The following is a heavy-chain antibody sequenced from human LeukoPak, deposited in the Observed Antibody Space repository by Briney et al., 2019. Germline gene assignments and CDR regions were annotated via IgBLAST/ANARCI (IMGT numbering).Heavy chain of an antibody. CDR1: GGAIRSHY. D-gene: IGHD1/OR15-1a*01. J-gene: IGHJ4*02. CDR3: ARGEHSVDS. Sequence: SETLSLTCTVSGGAIRSHYWNWIRQPAGKGREWIGRIYSSGYTNDNPFLKSRITMSVAMSKNQFSLRLNSVTAADTAVYYCARGEHSVDSWGQGMLVTVSS. V-gene: IGHV4-4*07. CDR2: IYSSGYT.